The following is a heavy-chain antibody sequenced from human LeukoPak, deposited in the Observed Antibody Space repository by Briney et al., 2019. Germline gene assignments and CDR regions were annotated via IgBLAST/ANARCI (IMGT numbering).Heavy chain of an antibody. Sequence: GGSLRLSCAASGFTFSSYSMNWVRQAPGKGLEWVSSISSSSSYIYYADSVKGRFTISRDNSKNTLYLQMNSLRAEDTAVYYCANAGGGYCSSTSCYGFDYWGQGTLVTVSS. CDR2: ISSSSSYI. CDR1: GFTFSSYS. D-gene: IGHD2-2*01. J-gene: IGHJ4*02. V-gene: IGHV3-21*04. CDR3: ANAGGGYCSSTSCYGFDY.